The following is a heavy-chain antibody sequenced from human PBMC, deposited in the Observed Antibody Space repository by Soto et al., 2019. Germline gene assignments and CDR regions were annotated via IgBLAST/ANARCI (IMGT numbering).Heavy chain of an antibody. Sequence: SETLSLTCAVYGGSFSGYYWSWIRQPPGKRLEWIGEINHSGSTNYNPSLKSRVTISVDTSKNQFSLKLSSATAADTAVYYCARVGFWSGYLYWGQGTLVTVSS. CDR1: GGSFSGYY. V-gene: IGHV4-34*01. D-gene: IGHD3-3*01. CDR2: INHSGST. CDR3: ARVGFWSGYLY. J-gene: IGHJ4*02.